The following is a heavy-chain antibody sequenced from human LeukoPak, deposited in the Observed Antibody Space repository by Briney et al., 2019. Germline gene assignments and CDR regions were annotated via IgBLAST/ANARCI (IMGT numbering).Heavy chain of an antibody. J-gene: IGHJ6*03. CDR2: IFPSGGEI. V-gene: IGHV3-23*01. CDR3: ARDRSSGWWVWKNYYMDV. D-gene: IGHD6-19*01. CDR1: GFTFSTFA. Sequence: GGSLRLSCAASGFTFSTFAMLWVRQPRGKGLEWVSSIFPSGGEIHYADSVRGRFTISRDNSMSTLSLQMNSLRAEDTAVYYCARDRSSGWWVWKNYYMDVWGKGTTVTVSS.